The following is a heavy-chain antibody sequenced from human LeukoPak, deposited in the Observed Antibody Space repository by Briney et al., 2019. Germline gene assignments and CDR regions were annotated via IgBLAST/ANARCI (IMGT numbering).Heavy chain of an antibody. CDR1: GYTFTSYG. J-gene: IGHJ5*02. CDR3: ARDTIVGATEGWFDP. Sequence: ASVKVSCKASGYTFTSYGISWVRQAPGQGLKWMGWISAYNGNTNYAQKLQGRVTMTTDTSTSTAYMELRSLRSDDTAVYYCARDTIVGATEGWFDPWGQGTLVTVSS. CDR2: ISAYNGNT. D-gene: IGHD1-26*01. V-gene: IGHV1-18*01.